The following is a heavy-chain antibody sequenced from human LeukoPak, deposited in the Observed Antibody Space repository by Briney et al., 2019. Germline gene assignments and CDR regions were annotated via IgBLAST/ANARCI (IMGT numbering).Heavy chain of an antibody. V-gene: IGHV3-23*01. Sequence: GGSLRLSCAASGFTFSSYAMSWVRQAPGKGLEWVSAISGSGGSTYYADSVKGRFTISRDNSKNTLYLQMNSLRAEDTAVYYCAKDRLQWVVRYYFDYWGQGTLVTVSS. J-gene: IGHJ4*02. CDR3: AKDRLQWVVRYYFDY. D-gene: IGHD6-19*01. CDR2: ISGSGGST. CDR1: GFTFSSYA.